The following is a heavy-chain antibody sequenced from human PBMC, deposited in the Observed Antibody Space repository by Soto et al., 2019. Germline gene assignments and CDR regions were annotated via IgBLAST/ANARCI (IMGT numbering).Heavy chain of an antibody. CDR2: ISYDGSNK. V-gene: IGHV3-30-3*01. D-gene: IGHD6-6*01. J-gene: IGHJ6*02. CDR1: GFTFSSYA. Sequence: QVQLVESGGGVVQPGRSLRLSCAASGFTFSSYAMHWVRQAPGKGLEWVAVISYDGSNKYYADSVKGRFTISRDNSKNTLYLQMTSLRAEDTAVYYCARAGSSSYYYYYYGMDVWGQGTTVTVSS. CDR3: ARAGSSSYYYYYYGMDV.